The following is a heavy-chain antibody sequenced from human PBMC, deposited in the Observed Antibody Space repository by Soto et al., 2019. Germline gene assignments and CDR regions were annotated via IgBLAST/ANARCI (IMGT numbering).Heavy chain of an antibody. V-gene: IGHV3-48*02. Sequence: PVGSVRLSCAASGFTFSSYSMNWVRQAPGKGLEWVSYISSSSSTIYYADSVKGRFTISRDNAKNSLYLQMNSLRDEDTAVYYCARDRGYCSSTSCYTPYYYYGMDVWGQGTTVTVSS. D-gene: IGHD2-2*02. CDR2: ISSSSSTI. CDR1: GFTFSSYS. J-gene: IGHJ6*02. CDR3: ARDRGYCSSTSCYTPYYYYGMDV.